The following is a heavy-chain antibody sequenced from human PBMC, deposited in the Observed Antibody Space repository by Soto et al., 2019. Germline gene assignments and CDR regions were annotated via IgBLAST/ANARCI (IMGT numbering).Heavy chain of an antibody. CDR3: ARFSPYDTGFDY. Sequence: PSETLSLTCTVSGDSISSGGYYWSWIRQHPEKGLEWIGYIYYNGDTYYNPSLESRATISVQTSKNQFSLKLSSVTAADTAVYYCARFSPYDTGFDYWGQGTLVTVSS. CDR2: IYYNGDT. D-gene: IGHD3-9*01. J-gene: IGHJ4*02. CDR1: GDSISSGGYY. V-gene: IGHV4-31*03.